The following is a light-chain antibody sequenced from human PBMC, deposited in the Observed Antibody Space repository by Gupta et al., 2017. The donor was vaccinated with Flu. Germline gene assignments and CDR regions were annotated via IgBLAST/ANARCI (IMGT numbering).Light chain of an antibody. J-gene: IGLJ1*01. V-gene: IGLV1-40*01. Sequence: QSVLTQPPSVSGAPGQRVIIPCTGSSSNIGAGYDVHWYQQLPGRAPKLLIYVNKNRPSGVPIRFSGSKSGASASLTITGLQAEDEADYYCQSHDSRLNNYVFGPGTKVTVL. CDR2: VNK. CDR1: SSNIGAGYD. CDR3: QSHDSRLNNYV.